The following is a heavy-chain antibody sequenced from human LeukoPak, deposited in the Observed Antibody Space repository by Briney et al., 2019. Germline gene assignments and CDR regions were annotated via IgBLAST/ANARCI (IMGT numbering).Heavy chain of an antibody. Sequence: PGGSLRLSCAASGFTFSSYWMHWVRQAPGKGLVWVSRINSDGSSTSYADSVKGRFTISRDDAKNTLYLQMNSLRAEDTAVYYCARDRIGYAFDIWGQGTMVTVSS. J-gene: IGHJ3*02. CDR2: INSDGSST. D-gene: IGHD2-15*01. CDR1: GFTFSSYW. V-gene: IGHV3-74*01. CDR3: ARDRIGYAFDI.